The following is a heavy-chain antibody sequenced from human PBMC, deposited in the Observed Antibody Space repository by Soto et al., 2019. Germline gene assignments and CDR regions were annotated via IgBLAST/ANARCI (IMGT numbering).Heavy chain of an antibody. D-gene: IGHD3-3*01. Sequence: EVQLVESGGGLVQSGGSLRLSCAASGFTFSSFDMHWVRQPTGKGLEWVSAIGTAGDTYYPGSVKGRFTISRDNAKNSLHLQMNSLRAGDTAVYYCAREARVFGKAFDVWGQGTMVTVSS. CDR2: IGTAGDT. J-gene: IGHJ3*01. CDR1: GFTFSSFD. CDR3: AREARVFGKAFDV. V-gene: IGHV3-13*01.